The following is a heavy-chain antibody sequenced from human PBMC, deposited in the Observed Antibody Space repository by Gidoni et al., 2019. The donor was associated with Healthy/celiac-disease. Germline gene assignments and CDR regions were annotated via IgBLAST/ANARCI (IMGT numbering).Heavy chain of an antibody. CDR1: GFTFSSYG. CDR2: ISYDGSNK. D-gene: IGHD6-19*01. J-gene: IGHJ5*02. V-gene: IGHV3-30*18. CDR3: AKDSSGWYYEGGWFDP. Sequence: QVQLVESGGGVVQPGRSLRLPCAASGFTFSSYGMHWVRQAPGKGLEWVAVISYDGSNKYYADSVKGRFTISRDNSKNTLYLQMNSLRAEDTAVYYCAKDSSGWYYEGGWFDPWGQGTLVTVSS.